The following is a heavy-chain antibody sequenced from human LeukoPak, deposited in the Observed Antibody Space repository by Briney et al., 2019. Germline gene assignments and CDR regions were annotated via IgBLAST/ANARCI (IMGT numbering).Heavy chain of an antibody. J-gene: IGHJ4*02. Sequence: EASVKVSCKASGYTFTSYGISWVRQAPGQGLEWMGWISAYNGNTNYAQKLQGRVTMTTDTSTSTAYMELRSLRSDDTAVYYCTRVSTSCYEFDYWGQGTLVTVSS. D-gene: IGHD2-2*01. CDR1: GYTFTSYG. CDR2: ISAYNGNT. CDR3: TRVSTSCYEFDY. V-gene: IGHV1-18*04.